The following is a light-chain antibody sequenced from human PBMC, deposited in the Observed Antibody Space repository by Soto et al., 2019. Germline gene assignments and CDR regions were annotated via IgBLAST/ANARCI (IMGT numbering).Light chain of an antibody. Sequence: QSALTQPASVSGSPGQSITISCTGTSSDVGGYNFVSWYQQYPGKAPQLVIYDVTNRPSGVSDRFSGFKSANTASLTISGLQAEDEAYYYCTSYTSSSTYVFGTGTKLTVL. CDR3: TSYTSSSTYV. CDR2: DVT. J-gene: IGLJ1*01. V-gene: IGLV2-14*01. CDR1: SSDVGGYNF.